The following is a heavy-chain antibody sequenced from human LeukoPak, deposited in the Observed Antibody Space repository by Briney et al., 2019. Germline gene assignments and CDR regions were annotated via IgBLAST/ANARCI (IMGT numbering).Heavy chain of an antibody. D-gene: IGHD2-15*01. J-gene: IGHJ4*02. CDR3: ARVRGVCSGRSCYEIDS. CDR1: GFTFSSYA. CDR2: MYYSGST. Sequence: LRLSCAASGFTFSSYAMSWVRQAPGKGLEWIGHMYYSGSTYYKPSLRSRVTMSLDTSKNQFSLKLTSVTAADTAVYYCARVRGVCSGRSCYEIDSWGQGALVTVSS. V-gene: IGHV4-30-4*08.